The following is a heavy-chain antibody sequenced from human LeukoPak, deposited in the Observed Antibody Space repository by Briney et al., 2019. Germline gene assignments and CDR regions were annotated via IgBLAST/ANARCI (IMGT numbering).Heavy chain of an antibody. D-gene: IGHD6-19*01. CDR2: MNPNSGNT. CDR1: GYTFTSYD. Sequence: ASVKVSCKASGYTFTSYDINWVRHATGPGLELMGWMNPNSGNTSYAQKFQGRGTITRNTSISTAYMELSSLRSEDTAVYYCANLVGSSSGGFDYWGQGTLVTVSS. V-gene: IGHV1-8*01. J-gene: IGHJ4*02. CDR3: ANLVGSSSGGFDY.